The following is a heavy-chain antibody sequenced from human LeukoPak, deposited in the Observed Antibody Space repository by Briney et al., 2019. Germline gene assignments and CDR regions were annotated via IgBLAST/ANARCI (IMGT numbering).Heavy chain of an antibody. CDR1: GASISSYY. CDR2: IYTSGST. Sequence: TASETLSLTCSVSGASISSYYWNWIRQPPGKGLEWIGNIYTSGSTNYNPSLKSRVTISVDTSKDQFSLKLTSVIAADTAFYYCAKGWELGSWGQGTLVTVSS. CDR3: AKGWELGS. V-gene: IGHV4-59*01. J-gene: IGHJ5*02. D-gene: IGHD1-26*01.